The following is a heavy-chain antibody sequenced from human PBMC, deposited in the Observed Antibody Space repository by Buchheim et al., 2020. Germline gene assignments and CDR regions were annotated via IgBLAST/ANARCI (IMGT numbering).Heavy chain of an antibody. CDR1: GFTVSSHY. V-gene: IGHV3-66*01. CDR2: IYQGGTI. D-gene: IGHD4-11*01. J-gene: IGHJ6*03. Sequence: EVHLEESGGALVKPGGSLRLSCAASGFTVSSHYITWVRQAPGKGLEWVSAIYQGGTIYYADSVRGRFTISRDKSKNSLYLQMNSLRAEDTAVYYCARDTSNSEYYYYYYMDVWGKGTT. CDR3: ARDTSNSEYYYYYYMDV.